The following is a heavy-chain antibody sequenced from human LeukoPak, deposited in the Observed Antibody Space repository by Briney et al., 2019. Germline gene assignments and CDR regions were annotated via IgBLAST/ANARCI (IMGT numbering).Heavy chain of an antibody. CDR3: ARDLDGSSGCDY. CDR1: GYTFTGYF. V-gene: IGHV1-2*02. Sequence: ASVNVSCKASGYTFTGYFMHWVRQAPGQGLEWMGWINPNSGGTNYAQKFQGRVTMTSDTSISTAYIELTRLRSDDTAVYYCARDLDGSSGCDYWGQGTLVTVSS. CDR2: INPNSGGT. D-gene: IGHD6-13*01. J-gene: IGHJ4*02.